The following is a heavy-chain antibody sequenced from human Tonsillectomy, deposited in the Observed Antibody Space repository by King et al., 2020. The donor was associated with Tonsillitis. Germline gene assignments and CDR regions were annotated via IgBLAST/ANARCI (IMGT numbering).Heavy chain of an antibody. Sequence: VQLVESGGGVVQPGGSLRLSCAASGFTFSSYGMHWVRQAPGKGLGWVTFIRYDGSKKYYADSVKGRFTISRDNSKNTVYLEMHSLRAEDTAVYYCAKDPTGGWFGAELNYFDYWGQGTLVTVSS. CDR1: GFTFSSYG. D-gene: IGHD3-16*01. CDR3: AKDPTGGWFGAELNYFDY. J-gene: IGHJ4*02. V-gene: IGHV3-30*02. CDR2: IRYDGSKK.